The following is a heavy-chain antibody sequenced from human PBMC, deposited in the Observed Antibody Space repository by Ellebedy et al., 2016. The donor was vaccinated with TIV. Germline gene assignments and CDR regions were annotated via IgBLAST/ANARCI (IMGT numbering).Heavy chain of an antibody. V-gene: IGHV1-2*04. CDR3: ARDRDANMGSFYYYGLDV. CDR1: GYTFTSSD. Sequence: AASVKVSCKASGYTFTSSDTHCSRHAHGQRLEWMGWINANSGSTNYAQKFQGWVTMTRDTSISTAYMELSRLRSDDTAVYFCARDRDANMGSFYYYGLDVWGQGTTVTVSS. J-gene: IGHJ6*02. CDR2: INANSGST. D-gene: IGHD3-16*01.